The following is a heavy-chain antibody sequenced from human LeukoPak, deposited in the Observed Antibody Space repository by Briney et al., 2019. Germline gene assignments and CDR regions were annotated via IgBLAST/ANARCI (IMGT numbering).Heavy chain of an antibody. Sequence: SQTLSLTCTVSGGSISSGNYYWSWIRQPAGKGLEWIGRIYTSGSTNYNPSLKSRVTISVDTSKNQFSLKLSSVTAADTAVYYCARASDLSSSSYYFDFWGQGTLVTVSS. CDR1: GGSISSGNYY. J-gene: IGHJ4*02. CDR2: IYTSGST. V-gene: IGHV4-61*02. D-gene: IGHD6-13*01. CDR3: ARASDLSSSSYYFDF.